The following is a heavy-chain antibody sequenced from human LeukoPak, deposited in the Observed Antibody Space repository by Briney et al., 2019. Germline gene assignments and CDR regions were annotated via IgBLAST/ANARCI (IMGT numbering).Heavy chain of an antibody. CDR3: ARTKHEYPGVYYFDY. Sequence: SETLSLTCTVSVGSISSSSYYWGWIRQPPGKGLEWIGSIYYSGSTYYNPSLKGRVTISVDTSKNQFSLKLSSVTAADTAVYYCARTKHEYPGVYYFDYWGQGALVTVSS. CDR1: VGSISSSSYY. V-gene: IGHV4-39*01. CDR2: IYYSGST. D-gene: IGHD2/OR15-2a*01. J-gene: IGHJ4*02.